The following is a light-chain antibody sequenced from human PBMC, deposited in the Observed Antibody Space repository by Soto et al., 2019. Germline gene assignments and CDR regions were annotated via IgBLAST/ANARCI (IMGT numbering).Light chain of an antibody. CDR2: DVN. V-gene: IGLV2-18*02. CDR1: TTDIDNYDS. CDR3: CSSAPESTYV. Sequence: QSVLTQPPSVSGSPGQSVTISCTATTTDIDNYDSVSWYQQASGTAPKLIIYDVNNRPSGAPDRFSGSTSGNTASLTISGLQADDEADYFCCSSAPESTYVFGNGTKVTVL. J-gene: IGLJ1*01.